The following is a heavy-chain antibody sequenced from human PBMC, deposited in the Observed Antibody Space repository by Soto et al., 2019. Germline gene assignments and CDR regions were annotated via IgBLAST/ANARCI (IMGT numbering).Heavy chain of an antibody. CDR1: GYTFDNYA. J-gene: IGHJ3*02. CDR3: ERVQDSGYVFKLVFDI. Sequence: QVQLVQSGAQVKKPGASVKVSCKASGYTFDNYALHWVRQAPGRRLEWMGWIHAGNGYTKYSQSFQGRVTMSRHTSVSTAHMELSSFRSENTAVDYLERVQDSGYVFKLVFDIWGQGTMVTVSS. CDR2: IHAGNGYT. D-gene: IGHD5-12*01. V-gene: IGHV1-3*01.